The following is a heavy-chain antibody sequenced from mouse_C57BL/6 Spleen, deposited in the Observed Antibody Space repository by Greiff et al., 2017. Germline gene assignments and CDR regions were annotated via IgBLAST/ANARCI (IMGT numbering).Heavy chain of an antibody. CDR1: GYAFSSSW. Sequence: QVQLQQSGPELVKPGASVKISCKASGYAFSSSWMNWVKQRPGKGLEWIGRIYPGDGDTNYNGKFKGKATLTADKSSSTAYMQLSSLTSEDSAVYLCARGGAWYFDVWGTGTTVTVSS. CDR3: ARGGAWYFDV. V-gene: IGHV1-82*01. CDR2: IYPGDGDT. J-gene: IGHJ1*03.